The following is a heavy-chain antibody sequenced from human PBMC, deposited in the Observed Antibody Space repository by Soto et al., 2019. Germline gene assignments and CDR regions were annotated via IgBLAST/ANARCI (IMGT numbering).Heavy chain of an antibody. CDR2: IRSKAYGGTT. CDR1: GFTFGDYA. Sequence: GGSLRLSCTASGFTFGDYAMSWFRPAPGKGLEWVGFIRSKAYGGTTEYAASVKGRFTISRDDSKSIAYLQMNSLKTEDTAVYYCNRPLNNYYYYYMDVWGKGTTVTVSS. V-gene: IGHV3-49*03. CDR3: NRPLNNYYYYYMDV. J-gene: IGHJ6*03.